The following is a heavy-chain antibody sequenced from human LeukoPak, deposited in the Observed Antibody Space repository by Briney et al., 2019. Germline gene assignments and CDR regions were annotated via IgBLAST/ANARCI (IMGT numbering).Heavy chain of an antibody. D-gene: IGHD6-13*01. CDR1: GFTFSSYS. Sequence: GGSLRLSCAASGFTFSSYSMNWVRQAPGKGLEWVSAISGSGGSTYYADSVKGRFTISRDNSKSTLYLQMNSLRAEDTAVYYCAKDSYSSSWYNDYWGQGTLVTVSS. J-gene: IGHJ4*02. CDR3: AKDSYSSSWYNDY. CDR2: ISGSGGST. V-gene: IGHV3-23*01.